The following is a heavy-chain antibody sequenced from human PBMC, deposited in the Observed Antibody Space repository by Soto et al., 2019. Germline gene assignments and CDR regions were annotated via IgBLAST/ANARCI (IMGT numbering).Heavy chain of an antibody. J-gene: IGHJ4*02. CDR1: GYTFTGYY. CDR3: ARDQGSPYSSGCGDY. Sequence: VASVKFSCKASGYTFTGYYMHWVRQAPGQGLEWMGWINPNSGGTNYAQKFQGRVTMTRDTSISTAYMELSRLRSDDTAVYYCARDQGSPYSSGCGDYWGQGTLVTVSS. D-gene: IGHD6-19*01. CDR2: INPNSGGT. V-gene: IGHV1-2*02.